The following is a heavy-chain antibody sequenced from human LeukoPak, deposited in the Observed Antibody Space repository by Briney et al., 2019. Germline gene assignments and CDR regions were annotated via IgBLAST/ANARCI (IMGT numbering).Heavy chain of an antibody. D-gene: IGHD6-6*01. CDR2: VYITGVT. CDR3: AKEFLASRRNWVDP. Sequence: NPSETLSLTCSVSGDSISHGTHYWSWIRQSAGQGLEWIGRVYITGVTNYNPSLKTRVTISVDPSLNPFSLNLTSVTPADTAVYYCAKEFLASRRNWVDPWGQGTLVTVSS. V-gene: IGHV4-61*02. CDR1: GDSISHGTHY. J-gene: IGHJ5*02.